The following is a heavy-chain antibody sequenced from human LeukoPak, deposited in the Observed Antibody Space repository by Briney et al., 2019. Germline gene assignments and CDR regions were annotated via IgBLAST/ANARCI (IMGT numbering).Heavy chain of an antibody. D-gene: IGHD3-22*01. Sequence: GGSLRLSCAASGFTFSSYAMHWVRQAPGKGLEWVAVISYDGSNKYYADSVKGRFTISRDNSKNTLYLQMNSLRAEDTAVYYCAKDHYYDSSGYPVVWGQGTLVTVSS. V-gene: IGHV3-30-3*01. CDR2: ISYDGSNK. CDR1: GFTFSSYA. CDR3: AKDHYYDSSGYPVV. J-gene: IGHJ4*02.